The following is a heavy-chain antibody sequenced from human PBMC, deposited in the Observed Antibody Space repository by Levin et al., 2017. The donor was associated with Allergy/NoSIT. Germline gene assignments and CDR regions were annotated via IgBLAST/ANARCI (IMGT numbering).Heavy chain of an antibody. D-gene: IGHD3-10*01. Sequence: GGSLRLSCAASGFTFSSYWMHWVRQAPGKGLVWVSRINSDGSSTSYADSVKGRFTISRDNAKNTLYLQMNSLRAEDTAVYDCAKGAMVRGVSRPYYGMDVWRQGTTVTVSS. CDR1: GFTFSSYW. J-gene: IGHJ6*02. CDR3: AKGAMVRGVSRPYYGMDV. CDR2: INSDGSST. V-gene: IGHV3-74*01.